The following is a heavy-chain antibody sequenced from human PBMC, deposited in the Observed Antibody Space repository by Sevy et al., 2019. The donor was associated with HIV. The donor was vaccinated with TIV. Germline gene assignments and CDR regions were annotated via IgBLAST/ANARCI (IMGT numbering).Heavy chain of an antibody. Sequence: GGSLRLSCAASGFTFSSYAMSWVRQAPGKGLEWVSAISGSGGSTYYGDSVNGRSTISRDNSKNTLYLQMNSLRAEDTDVYYCAKTPLNYDSSGYYYAHTYYFDYWGQRTLVTVSS. J-gene: IGHJ4*02. D-gene: IGHD3-22*01. CDR1: GFTFSSYA. V-gene: IGHV3-23*01. CDR2: ISGSGGST. CDR3: AKTPLNYDSSGYYYAHTYYFDY.